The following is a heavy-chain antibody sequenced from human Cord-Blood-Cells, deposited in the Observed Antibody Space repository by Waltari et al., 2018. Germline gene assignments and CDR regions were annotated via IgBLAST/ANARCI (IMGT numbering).Heavy chain of an antibody. CDR1: GGSFSGYY. Sequence: QVQLQQWGAGLLKPSETLSLTCAVSGGSFSGYYCSWIRKPQGKGLEWIGEINHSGSTNYNPSLKSRVTISVDTSKNQFSLKLSSVTAADTAVYYCARGYRITIFGVVIARYGMDVWGQGTTVTVSS. V-gene: IGHV4-34*01. CDR3: ARGYRITIFGVVIARYGMDV. CDR2: INHSGST. D-gene: IGHD3-3*01. J-gene: IGHJ6*02.